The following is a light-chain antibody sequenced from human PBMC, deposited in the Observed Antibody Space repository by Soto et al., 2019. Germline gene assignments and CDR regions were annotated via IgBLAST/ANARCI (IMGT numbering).Light chain of an antibody. CDR3: CSFAGSSTLVV. V-gene: IGLV2-23*02. CDR2: EAT. CDR1: SSDVGSYNL. Sequence: QAVVTQPASVSGSAGQSITISCTSSDVGSYNLVSWYQQHPGKAPKLLIYEATKRPSGLSNRFSGSKSGNTASLTISGLQAEDEADYYCCSFAGSSTLVVFGAGTKVTVL. J-gene: IGLJ1*01.